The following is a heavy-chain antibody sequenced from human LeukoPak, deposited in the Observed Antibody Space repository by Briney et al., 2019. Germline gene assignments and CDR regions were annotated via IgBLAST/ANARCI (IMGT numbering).Heavy chain of an antibody. CDR2: IFHSGSI. J-gene: IGHJ3*02. D-gene: IGHD1-26*01. CDR3: AREPGATTGFDALDI. CDR1: GGSISSYS. V-gene: IGHV4-30-2*01. Sequence: SETLSLTCTVSGGSISSYSWSWIRQPPGKGLEWIGHIFHSGSIYYNSSLKSRVTISVDRSKNQFSLKLSSVTAADTAVYYCAREPGATTGFDALDIWGQGTMVTVSS.